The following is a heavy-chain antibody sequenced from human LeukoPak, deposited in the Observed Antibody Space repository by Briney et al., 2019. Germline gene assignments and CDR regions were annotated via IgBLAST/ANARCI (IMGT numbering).Heavy chain of an antibody. Sequence: SQTLSLTCAISGDSVSSNSATWNSIRQSPSRGLEWLGRTYYRSKWYNNYAVSVKSRITIIPDTSNTQFSLQLNSVTPEDTAVYYCARDKGGGVDTALAYWGQGTLVTVSS. CDR1: GDSVSSNSAT. D-gene: IGHD5-18*01. J-gene: IGHJ4*02. CDR3: ARDKGGGVDTALAY. V-gene: IGHV6-1*01. CDR2: TYYRSKWYN.